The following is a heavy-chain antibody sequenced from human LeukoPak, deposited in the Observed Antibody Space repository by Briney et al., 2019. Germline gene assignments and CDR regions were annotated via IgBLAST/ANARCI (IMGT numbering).Heavy chain of an antibody. CDR2: IYPGDSDT. J-gene: IGHJ6*03. CDR3: ARTKIVGGYYYYYMDV. Sequence: GESLKISGKGSGYSFTSYWIGWVRQMPGKGLEWMGIIYPGDSDTRYSPSFQGQVTISADKSISTAYLQWSSLKASDTAMYYCARTKIVGGYYYYYMDVWGKGATVTVSS. CDR1: GYSFTSYW. D-gene: IGHD2-15*01. V-gene: IGHV5-51*01.